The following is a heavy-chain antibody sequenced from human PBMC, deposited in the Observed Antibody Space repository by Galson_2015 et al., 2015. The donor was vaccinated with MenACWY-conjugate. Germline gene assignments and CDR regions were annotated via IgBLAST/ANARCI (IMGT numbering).Heavy chain of an antibody. J-gene: IGHJ5*02. Sequence: LTCTVSGGSISSTTYYWGWIRQPPGKGLEWIGSIYYSGSTYYNPSLKSRVTMSVDTSKNQFSLKLSSVTAADTAVYYCARDRWGYWFDPWGQGTRVTVSS. CDR1: GGSISSTTYY. V-gene: IGHV4-39*07. D-gene: IGHD2-21*01. CDR2: IYYSGST. CDR3: ARDRWGYWFDP.